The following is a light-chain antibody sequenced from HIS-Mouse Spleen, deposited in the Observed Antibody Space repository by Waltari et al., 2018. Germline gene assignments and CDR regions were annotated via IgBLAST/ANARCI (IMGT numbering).Light chain of an antibody. CDR2: DAS. Sequence: DIQMTQSPSSLSASVGDRVTITCQASQDISNYLNWYQQKPGKAPKLLIYDASNLETGVPSRVSGSGSGTEFTFTISSLQPEDIATYYCQQYDNLHRLTFGPGTKVDIK. CDR1: QDISNY. CDR3: QQYDNLHRLT. V-gene: IGKV1-33*01. J-gene: IGKJ3*01.